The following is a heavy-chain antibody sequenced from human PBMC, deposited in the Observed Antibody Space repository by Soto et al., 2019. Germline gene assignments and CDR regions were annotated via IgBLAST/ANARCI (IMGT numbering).Heavy chain of an antibody. V-gene: IGHV3-73*02. D-gene: IGHD6-19*01. CDR3: IRLYSSGWFDP. J-gene: IGHJ5*02. CDR2: IRSKANSYAT. CDR1: RFTFSDSA. Sequence: EVQLVESGGGLVQPGGSLKLSCAASRFTFSDSAMHWVRQASGKGLEWVGRIRSKANSYATAYAASVKGRFTISRDDSKNTAYLQMNSLKTEDTAVDYCIRLYSSGWFDPWGQGTLVTVSS.